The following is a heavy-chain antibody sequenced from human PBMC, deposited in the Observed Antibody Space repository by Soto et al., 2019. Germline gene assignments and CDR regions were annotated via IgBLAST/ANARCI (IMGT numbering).Heavy chain of an antibody. CDR2: ISYDGSNI. CDR1: EFNFNTFG. CDR3: TKNSLKWERIYSYGMDV. Sequence: QVQLVESGGGVVQPGRSLRLSCAASEFNFNTFGMHWVRQAPGKGLEWVAVISYDGSNIYYADSVKGRFTISRDNSKNKLYLKMNSLRTEDTAVYYCTKNSLKWERIYSYGMDVWGPGTMVSVSS. V-gene: IGHV3-33*06. J-gene: IGHJ6*02. D-gene: IGHD1-26*01.